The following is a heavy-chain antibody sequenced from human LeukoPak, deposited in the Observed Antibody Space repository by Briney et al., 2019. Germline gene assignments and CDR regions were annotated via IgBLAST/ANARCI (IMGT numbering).Heavy chain of an antibody. CDR2: IYTGVST. CDR3: ARDSSGWYYFDY. Sequence: GGSLRLSCGASGFTVSTNYMTWVRQAPGKGLEWVSVIYTGVSTYYADSVKGRFTISRDNSKNTLYLQMTSLRAEDTAVYYCARDSSGWYYFDYWGQGTLVTVSS. CDR1: GFTVSTNY. V-gene: IGHV3-66*01. J-gene: IGHJ4*02. D-gene: IGHD6-19*01.